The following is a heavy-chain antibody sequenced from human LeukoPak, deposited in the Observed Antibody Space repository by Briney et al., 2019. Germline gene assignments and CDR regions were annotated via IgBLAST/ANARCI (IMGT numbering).Heavy chain of an antibody. Sequence: NPSDTLSLTCTVSGGSISSSSYYWGWIRQPPGKGLEWIGSIYYSGSTYYNPSLKSRVTISVDTSKNQFSLKLSSVTAADTAVYYCARYFRIAASIDYWGQGTLVTVSS. CDR3: ARYFRIAASIDY. D-gene: IGHD6-6*01. CDR2: IYYSGST. V-gene: IGHV4-39*01. CDR1: GGSISSSSYY. J-gene: IGHJ4*02.